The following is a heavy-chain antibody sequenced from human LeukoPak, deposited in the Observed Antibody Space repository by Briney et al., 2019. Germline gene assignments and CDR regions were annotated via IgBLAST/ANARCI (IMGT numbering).Heavy chain of an antibody. V-gene: IGHV4-61*02. CDR3: ARAVPADYFDY. CDR2: IYTSGST. CDR1: GGSISSGSYY. J-gene: IGHJ4*02. D-gene: IGHD2-2*01. Sequence: SETLSLTCTVSGGSISSGSYYWSWIRQPAGKGLEWIGRIYTSGSTNYNPSLKSRVTISVDTSKNQFSLKLSSVTAADTAVYYCARAVPADYFDYWGQGTLVTVSS.